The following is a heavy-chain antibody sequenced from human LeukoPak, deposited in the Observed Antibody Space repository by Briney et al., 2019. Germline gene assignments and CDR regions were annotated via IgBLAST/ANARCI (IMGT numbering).Heavy chain of an antibody. J-gene: IGHJ6*02. D-gene: IGHD2-15*01. V-gene: IGHV4-59*12. CDR1: GGSISSYY. CDR2: VYYSGTT. Sequence: SETLSLTCTVSGGSISSYYWSWIRQPPGKGLEWIGYVYYSGTTNYNPSLKSRVTISVDTSKNQFSLKLSSVTAADTAVYYCARGGGKRYCSGGSCYSHYYYYGMDVWGQGTTVTVSS. CDR3: ARGGGKRYCSGGSCYSHYYYYGMDV.